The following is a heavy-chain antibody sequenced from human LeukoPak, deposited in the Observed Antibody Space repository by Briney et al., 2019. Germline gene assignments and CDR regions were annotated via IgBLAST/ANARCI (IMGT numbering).Heavy chain of an antibody. V-gene: IGHV4-59*08. J-gene: IGHJ4*02. Sequence: SETLSLTCAVSGGSINSHYWGWIRQPPGKGLQWIGDIYYTGKNDYNPSLKSRVTISLDTSKDHLSLNLTSVLAADTAIYYCVRRDTGWNYFDYWGQGILVTVSS. CDR2: IYYTGKN. D-gene: IGHD6-19*01. CDR1: GGSINSHY. CDR3: VRRDTGWNYFDY.